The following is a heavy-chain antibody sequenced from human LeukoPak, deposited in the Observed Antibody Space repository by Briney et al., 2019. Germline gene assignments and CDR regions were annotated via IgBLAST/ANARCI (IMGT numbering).Heavy chain of an antibody. Sequence: SETLSLTCAVSGTSFSSYYWSWIRQSPEKGLEWIGEINHSGYTNNNPSLKSRVTMSIDTANNRFSLRLSSVTAADTAVYFCARMTTGHDYRGQGILVTVCS. V-gene: IGHV4-34*01. CDR2: INHSGYT. CDR3: ARMTTGHDY. CDR1: GTSFSSYY. D-gene: IGHD4-11*01. J-gene: IGHJ4*02.